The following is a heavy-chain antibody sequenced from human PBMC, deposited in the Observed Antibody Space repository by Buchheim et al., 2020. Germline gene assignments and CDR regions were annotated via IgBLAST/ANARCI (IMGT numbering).Heavy chain of an antibody. V-gene: IGHV3-30*03. CDR2: ISYDGSNK. J-gene: IGHJ4*02. CDR3: ARQGDTNRWYL. D-gene: IGHD6-13*01. CDR1: GFTFSSYG. Sequence: QVQLVESGGGVVQPGRSLRLSCAASGFTFSSYGMHWVRQAPGKGLEWVAVISYDGSNKYYADSVKGRFTISRDNSKNTLYLQMNSLRAEDTAVYYCARQGDTNRWYLWGQGTL.